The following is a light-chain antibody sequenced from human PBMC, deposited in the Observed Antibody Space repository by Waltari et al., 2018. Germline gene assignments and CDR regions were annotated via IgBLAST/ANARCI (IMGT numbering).Light chain of an antibody. CDR1: WSNIGAGYD. CDR2: GVN. J-gene: IGLJ2*01. V-gene: IGLV1-40*01. CDR3: QSYDTSLGVV. Sequence: QSVLTPPPSVSGAPGQRVTISCTGSWSNIGAGYDVPWYQQLPGKAPTLLIYGVNTRPPGVPDRFFGSKSGSSASLAIPGLQPEDEADYYCQSYDTSLGVVFGGGTKLTVL.